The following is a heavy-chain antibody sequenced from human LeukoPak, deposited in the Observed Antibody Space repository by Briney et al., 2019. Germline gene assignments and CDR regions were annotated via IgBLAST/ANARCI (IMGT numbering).Heavy chain of an antibody. Sequence: SGGSLRLSCAASGFTFSSYAMHWVRQAPGKGLEWVAVISYDGSNKYYADSVKGRFTISRDNSKNTLYLQMNSLRAEDTAVYYCARGTGDGYSSSYFDYWGQGTLVTVSS. CDR2: ISYDGSNK. V-gene: IGHV3-30-3*01. CDR3: ARGTGDGYSSSYFDY. J-gene: IGHJ4*02. D-gene: IGHD6-6*01. CDR1: GFTFSSYA.